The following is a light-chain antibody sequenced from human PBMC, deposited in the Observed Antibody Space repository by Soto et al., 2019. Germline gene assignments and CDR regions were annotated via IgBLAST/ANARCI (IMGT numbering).Light chain of an antibody. J-gene: IGKJ1*01. V-gene: IGKV1-5*01. CDR2: DAS. CDR1: QSISSW. CDR3: QQYNSYSPT. Sequence: DSQMTQYPSTLSASVGDRVTITCLASQSISSWLAWYQQKPGKAPKLLIYDASSLESGVPSRFSGSGSGTEFTLTISSLQPDDFATYYCQQYNSYSPTFGQGTKV.